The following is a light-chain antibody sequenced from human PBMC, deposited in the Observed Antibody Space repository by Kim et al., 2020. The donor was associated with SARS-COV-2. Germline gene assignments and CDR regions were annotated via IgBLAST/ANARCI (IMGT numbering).Light chain of an antibody. J-gene: IGLJ2*01. CDR1: SRHSNYA. CDR3: QTWDTGIRV. CDR2: VNRDGSH. Sequence: SVKLTCTLGSRHSNYAIEWDQQQPEQGPRYLMKVNRDGSHTKGDGIPDRFSGSRSGAGRYLTISSLQSEDEADYYCQTWDTGIRVFGGGTQLTVL. V-gene: IGLV4-69*01.